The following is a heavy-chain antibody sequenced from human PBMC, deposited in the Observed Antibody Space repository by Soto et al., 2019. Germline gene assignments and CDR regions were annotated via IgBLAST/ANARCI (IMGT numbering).Heavy chain of an antibody. CDR2: MNPNSGNT. CDR3: AREEAAAGTPPDY. V-gene: IGHV1-8*01. CDR1: GYTFTSYD. D-gene: IGHD6-13*01. Sequence: GASVKVSCKASGYTFTSYDINWVRQATGQGLEWMGWMNPNSGNTGYAQKFQGRVTMTRNTSISTAYMELSSLRSEDTAVYYCAREEAAAGTPPDYWGQGTLVTVSS. J-gene: IGHJ4*02.